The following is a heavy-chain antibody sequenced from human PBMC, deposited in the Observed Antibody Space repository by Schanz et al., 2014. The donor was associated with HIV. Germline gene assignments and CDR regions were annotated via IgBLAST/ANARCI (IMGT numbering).Heavy chain of an antibody. J-gene: IGHJ4*02. CDR3: ARSYYYDGSPLPLDS. CDR1: GGSFSFYY. V-gene: IGHV4-34*01. Sequence: QVPLQESGPGLVKPSETLSLSCTVSGGSFSFYYWSWVRQPSGKGLEWIGKINHSGNTNYNPSLKSRFTISVDPFKTQFSLKMSSVTAADTAVYYCARSYYYDGSPLPLDSWGQGTLVTVSS. D-gene: IGHD3-22*01. CDR2: INHSGNT.